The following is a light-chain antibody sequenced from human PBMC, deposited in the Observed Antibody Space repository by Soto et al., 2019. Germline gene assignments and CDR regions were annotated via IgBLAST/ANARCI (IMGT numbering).Light chain of an antibody. Sequence: DIQMTQSPSSLSASVGDRVTITCRASQSINTYLNWYQHKPGKAPKVLIYVASNLQSGVPSRFSWGGAGKDFSLPISSLPPEDFATYYCQQTYKTPLTFGGGTIVEIK. CDR2: VAS. V-gene: IGKV1-39*01. J-gene: IGKJ4*01. CDR3: QQTYKTPLT. CDR1: QSINTY.